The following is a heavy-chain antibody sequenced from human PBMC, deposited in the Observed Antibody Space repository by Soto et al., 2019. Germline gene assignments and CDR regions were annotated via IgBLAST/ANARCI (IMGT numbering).Heavy chain of an antibody. CDR2: INPNSGGT. CDR3: ARGGGPAVPAAGPWNAFDI. V-gene: IGHV1-2*04. Sequence: ASVKVSCKASGYTFTGYYMHWVRQAPGQGLEWMGWINPNSGGTNYAQKFQGWVTMTRDTSISTAYMELSRLRSDDTAVYYCARGGGPAVPAAGPWNAFDIWGQGTMVTVPS. J-gene: IGHJ3*02. D-gene: IGHD2-2*01. CDR1: GYTFTGYY.